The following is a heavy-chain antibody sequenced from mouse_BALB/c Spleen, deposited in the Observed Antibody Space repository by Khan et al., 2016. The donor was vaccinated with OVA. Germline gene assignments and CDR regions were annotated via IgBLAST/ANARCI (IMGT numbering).Heavy chain of an antibody. D-gene: IGHD2-14*01. Sequence: VQLQEYGPELKKPGETVRISCKASGYTFTTAGIQWVQKMPGKGLKWIGWINTHSGVPKYAEDFKGRFAFSLEISVSTAYLQITNLKNEDTATYFCARGGAAYYRNDGGAMEYWGQGTSVTVSS. V-gene: IGHV9-4*02. J-gene: IGHJ4*01. CDR1: GYTFTTAG. CDR2: INTHSGVP. CDR3: ARGGAAYYRNDGGAMEY.